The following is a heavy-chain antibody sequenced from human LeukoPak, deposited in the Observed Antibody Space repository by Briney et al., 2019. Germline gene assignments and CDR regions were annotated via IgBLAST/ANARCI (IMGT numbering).Heavy chain of an antibody. CDR3: ARELRYCSGSSCQSGDY. D-gene: IGHD2-15*01. CDR2: IYYNGAT. Sequence: SETLSLTCTVSGGSISSSNYYWGWIRQPPGKGLEWIGTIYYNGATYYNPSLKSRVTMSVDTSKNQFSLKLTSVTAADTAVYYCARELRYCSGSSCQSGDYWGQGTLVTVSS. V-gene: IGHV4-39*07. J-gene: IGHJ4*02. CDR1: GGSISSSNYY.